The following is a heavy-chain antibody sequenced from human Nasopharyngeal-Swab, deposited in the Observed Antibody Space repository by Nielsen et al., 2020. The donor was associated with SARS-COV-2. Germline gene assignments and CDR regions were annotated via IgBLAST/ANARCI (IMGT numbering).Heavy chain of an antibody. V-gene: IGHV4-31*02. CDR3: ARAAITMIVVVSAFDI. J-gene: IGHJ3*02. CDR2: IYYSGST. Sequence: WIRQPPGKGLEWIGYIYYSGSTYYNPSLKSRVTISVDTSKHQFSLKLSSVTAADTAVYYCARAAITMIVVVSAFDIWGQGTMVTVSS. D-gene: IGHD3-22*01.